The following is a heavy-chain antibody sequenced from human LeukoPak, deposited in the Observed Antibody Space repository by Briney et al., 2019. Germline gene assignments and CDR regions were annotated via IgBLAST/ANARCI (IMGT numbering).Heavy chain of an antibody. CDR1: GFTFRNYG. J-gene: IGHJ4*02. V-gene: IGHV3-33*01. D-gene: IGHD3-10*01. Sequence: PGKSLRLSCAASGFTFRNYGMHWVRQTPGKGLEWVAVIWYNGDNKYYADSVEGRFTISRDNSKNTVYLQMNSLRAEDTALYYCARDDLRAAKTMGLWFDYWGQGTVVTVSS. CDR2: IWYNGDNK. CDR3: ARDDLRAAKTMGLWFDY.